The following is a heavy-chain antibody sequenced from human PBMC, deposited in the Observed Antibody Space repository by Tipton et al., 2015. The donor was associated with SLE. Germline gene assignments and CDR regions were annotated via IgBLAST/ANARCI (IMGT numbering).Heavy chain of an antibody. V-gene: IGHV4-4*07. J-gene: IGHJ2*01. CDR2: IYTNGST. CDR1: GGSISSYY. Sequence: TLSLTCTVSGGSISSYYWSWIRQPAGKGLEWIGCIYTNGSTNYNPSLKSRVTMSVDTSKNQFSLKLSSVTAADTAVYYCAREQRWPEDFDLWGRGTLVTVSS. D-gene: IGHD5-24*01. CDR3: AREQRWPEDFDL.